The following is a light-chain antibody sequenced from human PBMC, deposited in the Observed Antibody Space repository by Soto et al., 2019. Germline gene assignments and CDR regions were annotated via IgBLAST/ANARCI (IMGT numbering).Light chain of an antibody. J-gene: IGKJ1*01. V-gene: IGKV3-20*01. CDR2: GAS. Sequence: ERVLIQLAGVPLINTRERATLSCRASQSVSSSYLAWYQQKPGQAPRLLIYGASSRATGIPDRFSGSGSGTDFTLTISRLEPEDFAVYYCQQYETFGQGTKVDIK. CDR3: QQYET. CDR1: QSVSSSY.